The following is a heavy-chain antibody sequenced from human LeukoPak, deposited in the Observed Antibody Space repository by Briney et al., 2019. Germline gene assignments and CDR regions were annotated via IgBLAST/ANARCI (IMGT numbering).Heavy chain of an antibody. CDR2: INQDGSQK. V-gene: IGHV3-7*01. Sequence: GGSLRLSCAASGFTFGSCWMNWVHQTPGKGLEWVANINQDGSQKFYVDSVKGRFTISRDNANNSLYLQMNSLRAEDTAVYYCASLYSYGMDVWGQGTTVTVSS. J-gene: IGHJ6*02. D-gene: IGHD2-2*02. CDR1: GFTFGSCW. CDR3: ASLYSYGMDV.